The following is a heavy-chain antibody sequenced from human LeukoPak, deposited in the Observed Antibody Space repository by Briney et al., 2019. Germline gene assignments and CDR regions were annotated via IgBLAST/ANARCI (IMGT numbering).Heavy chain of an antibody. CDR2: ISWNSGSI. J-gene: IGHJ6*03. CDR1: GFTFDDYA. CDR3: AKIAAAGTSYYYYYYYMDV. Sequence: PGRSLRLSRAASGFTFDDYAMHWVRQAPGKGLEWVSGISWNSGSIGYADSVKGRFTISRDNAKNSLYLQMNSLRAEDTALYYCAKIAAAGTSYYYYYYYMDVWGKGTTVTVSS. D-gene: IGHD6-13*01. V-gene: IGHV3-9*01.